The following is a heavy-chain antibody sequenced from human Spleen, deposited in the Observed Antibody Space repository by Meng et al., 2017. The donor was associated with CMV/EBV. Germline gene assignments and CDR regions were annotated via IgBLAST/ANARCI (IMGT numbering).Heavy chain of an antibody. D-gene: IGHD2-2*02. J-gene: IGHJ5*02. CDR1: SGDYC. CDR2: IYYSGST. V-gene: IGHV4-30-4*08. CDR3: ARTVVPAAIPSDGSCWFDP. Sequence: SGDYCWSWIRQPPGKGLEWIGYIYYSGSTYYNPSLKSRVTISVDTSKNQFSLKLSSVTAADTAVYYCARTVVPAAIPSDGSCWFDPWGQGTLVTVSS.